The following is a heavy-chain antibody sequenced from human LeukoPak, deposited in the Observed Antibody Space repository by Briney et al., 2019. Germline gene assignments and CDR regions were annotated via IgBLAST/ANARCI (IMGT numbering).Heavy chain of an antibody. D-gene: IGHD6-13*01. CDR3: AREGQQLVPLD. V-gene: IGHV4-4*07. CDR1: GGSISSYY. CDR2: IYTSGST. Sequence: NASETLSLTCTVSGGSISSYYWSWIRQPAGKGLEWIGRIYTSGSTNYNPSLKSRVTVSVDTSKNQFSLKLSSVTAADTAVYYCAREGQQLVPLDWGQGTLVTVSS. J-gene: IGHJ4*02.